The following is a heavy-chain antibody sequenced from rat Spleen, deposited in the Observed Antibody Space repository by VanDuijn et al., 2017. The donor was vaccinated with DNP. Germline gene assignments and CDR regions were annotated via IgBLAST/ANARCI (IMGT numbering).Heavy chain of an antibody. CDR2: ITNTGGST. CDR1: GFTFSNYD. CDR3: TRALITTVVTFDY. V-gene: IGHV5-27*01. J-gene: IGHJ2*01. D-gene: IGHD1-1*01. Sequence: EVQLVESGGGLVQPGRSLKLSCAASGFTFSNYDMAWVRQAPTKGLEWVASITNTGGSTYYPDSVKGRFTISRDNAKSTLYLQMNSLRSEDTATYYCTRALITTVVTFDYWGQGVMVTVSS.